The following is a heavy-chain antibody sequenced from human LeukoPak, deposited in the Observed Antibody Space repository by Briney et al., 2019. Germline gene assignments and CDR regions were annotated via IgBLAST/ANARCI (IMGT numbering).Heavy chain of an antibody. J-gene: IGHJ6*02. V-gene: IGHV3-30*03. CDR1: GSIFSNYW. D-gene: IGHD4-17*01. Sequence: GGSLRLSCAASGSIFSNYWMSWVRQAPGKGLEWVAVISYDGSNKYYADSVKGRFTISRDNSKNTLYLQMNSLRAEDTAVYYCARDYDGDYLDYYYYGMDVWGQGTTVTVSS. CDR3: ARDYDGDYLDYYYYGMDV. CDR2: ISYDGSNK.